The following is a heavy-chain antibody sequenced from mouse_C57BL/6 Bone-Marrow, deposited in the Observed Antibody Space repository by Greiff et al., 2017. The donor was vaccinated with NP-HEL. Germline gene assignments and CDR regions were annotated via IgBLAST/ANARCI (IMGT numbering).Heavy chain of an antibody. CDR3: ARRGPPYAMDY. J-gene: IGHJ4*01. Sequence: RPGQGLEWIGDIYPGSCSTNYNEKFKSKATLTVDTSSSTAYMQLSSLTSEDSAVYYCARRGPPYAMDYWGKGTSVTVSS. CDR2: IYPGSCST. V-gene: IGHV1-55*01.